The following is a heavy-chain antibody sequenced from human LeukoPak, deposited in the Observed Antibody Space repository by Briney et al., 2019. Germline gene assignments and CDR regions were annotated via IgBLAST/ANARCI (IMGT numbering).Heavy chain of an antibody. V-gene: IGHV4-39*01. Sequence: PSETLSLTCTVSGGSISSSSYYWGWIRQPPGKGLEWIGSIYYSGSTYYNPSLKSRVTISVDTSKNQFSLKLSSVTAADTAVYYCARHYLDYYDSSGDAFDIWGQGTMVTVS. D-gene: IGHD3-22*01. J-gene: IGHJ3*02. CDR2: IYYSGST. CDR3: ARHYLDYYDSSGDAFDI. CDR1: GGSISSSSYY.